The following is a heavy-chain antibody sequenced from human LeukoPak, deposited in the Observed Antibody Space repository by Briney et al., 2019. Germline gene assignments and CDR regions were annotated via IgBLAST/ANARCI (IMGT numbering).Heavy chain of an antibody. J-gene: IGHJ4*02. Sequence: GGSLRLSCAASGFTFSSCGLHWVRQAPGKGLEWVAVITYDGDTTYFEDSVKGRFTISRDTSKSTLYLQMNSLGAEDTAVYYCVKEQGSGSYRTADYWGQGTLVTVSS. CDR2: ITYDGDTT. D-gene: IGHD3-10*01. V-gene: IGHV3-30*18. CDR1: GFTFSSCG. CDR3: VKEQGSGSYRTADY.